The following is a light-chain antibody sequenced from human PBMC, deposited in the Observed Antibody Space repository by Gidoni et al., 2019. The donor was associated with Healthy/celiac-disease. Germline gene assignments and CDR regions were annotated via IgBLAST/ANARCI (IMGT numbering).Light chain of an antibody. V-gene: IGLV3-1*01. Sequence: SYELTQPPSVSVSPGQTASITCSGDKWGDKYACCYQQKPGQSPVLVIYQDSKRPSGIPERFSGSNSGNTATLTISGTQAMDEADYYCQAWDSSIVVFGGGTKLTVL. CDR3: QAWDSSIVV. J-gene: IGLJ2*01. CDR2: QDS. CDR1: KWGDKY.